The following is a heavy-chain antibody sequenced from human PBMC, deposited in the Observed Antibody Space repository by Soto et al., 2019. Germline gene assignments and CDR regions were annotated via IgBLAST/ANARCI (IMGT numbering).Heavy chain of an antibody. CDR2: INTDGSAT. V-gene: IGHV3-74*01. Sequence: GGSLRLSCAASGFTFTSHWMHWVRQAPGKGLVWVSRINTDGSATNCADSLKGRFTISRDNANNTLYLQMNSLRAEDTAVYYCAREFSRALDYWGQGTLVTVSS. CDR1: GFTFTSHW. J-gene: IGHJ4*02. CDR3: AREFSRALDY.